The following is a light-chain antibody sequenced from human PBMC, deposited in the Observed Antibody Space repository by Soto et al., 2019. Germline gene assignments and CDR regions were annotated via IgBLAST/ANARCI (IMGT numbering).Light chain of an antibody. J-gene: IGLJ1*01. Sequence: QSALTQPASVSGSPGQSITISCTGTSSDVGGYNYVPWYQQHPGKAPKLMIYVVTDRPSGVSSRFSGSKSGNTASLTISGLQAEDEADYYCISYTSSSTLFGTGTKVTVL. V-gene: IGLV2-14*01. CDR1: SSDVGGYNY. CDR3: ISYTSSSTL. CDR2: VVT.